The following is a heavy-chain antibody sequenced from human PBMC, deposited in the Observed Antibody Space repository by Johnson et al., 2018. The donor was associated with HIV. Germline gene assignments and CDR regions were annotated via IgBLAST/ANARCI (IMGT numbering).Heavy chain of an antibody. CDR2: INSDGGST. V-gene: IGHV3-74*03. J-gene: IGHJ3*01. Sequence: VQLVESGGGLVQPGGSLRLSCAASGFAFRTYWMVWVRQVPGKRPVWVARINSDGGSTAYADSVKGRFTISRENTKDTLSLQMNSLRAEDTAVYYCARAKYGGAFEVWGQGTMVSVSS. CDR1: GFAFRTYW. CDR3: ARAKYGGAFEV. D-gene: IGHD3-16*01.